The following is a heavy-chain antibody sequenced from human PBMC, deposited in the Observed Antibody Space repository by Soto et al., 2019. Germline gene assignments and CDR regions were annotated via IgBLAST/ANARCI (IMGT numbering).Heavy chain of an antibody. CDR3: AKDFLSSGSSFDY. D-gene: IGHD6-19*01. CDR1: GFTFSSYG. J-gene: IGHJ4*02. CDR2: ISYDGSNK. Sequence: GGSLRLSCAASGFTFSSYGMHWVRQAPGKGLEWVAVISYDGSNKYYADSVKGRFTISRDSSKNTLYLQMNSLRAEDTAVYYCAKDFLSSGSSFDYWGQGTLVTVSS. V-gene: IGHV3-30*18.